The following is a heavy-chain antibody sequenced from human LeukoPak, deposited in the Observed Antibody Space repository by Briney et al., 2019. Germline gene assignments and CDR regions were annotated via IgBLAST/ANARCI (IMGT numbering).Heavy chain of an antibody. CDR1: GFTFRGYW. V-gene: IGHV3-7*01. D-gene: IGHD3-10*01. J-gene: IGHJ5*02. Sequence: GGSLRLSCVTSGFTFRGYWMSWFRQAPGKGLEWVGNIQPDGSGAFYVDAMRGRFTISRDNAQNSLYLQINSLRAEDTAVYYCARRGSVYWFDPWGQGTLVTVSS. CDR2: IQPDGSGA. CDR3: ARRGSVYWFDP.